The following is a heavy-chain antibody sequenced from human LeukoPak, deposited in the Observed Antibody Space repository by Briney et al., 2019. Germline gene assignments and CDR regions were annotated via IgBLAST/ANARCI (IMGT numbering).Heavy chain of an antibody. CDR1: GFTSSTYD. J-gene: IGHJ4*02. V-gene: IGHV3-33*01. CDR3: ARGGTAGNFDY. Sequence: GGSLRLSCAASGFTSSTYDIHWVRQAPGKGLEWVAVIWYDGSNKYYADSVKGRFTVSRDNSKNTLYLQMNSLRAEDTAMYWCARGGTAGNFDYWGQGTLVTVSS. D-gene: IGHD6-13*01. CDR2: IWYDGSNK.